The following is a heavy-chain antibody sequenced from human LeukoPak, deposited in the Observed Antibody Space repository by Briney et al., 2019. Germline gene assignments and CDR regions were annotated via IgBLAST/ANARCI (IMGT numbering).Heavy chain of an antibody. J-gene: IGHJ4*02. CDR1: GFTFSSYS. CDR2: ISSSSSYI. Sequence: PGGSLRLSCAASGFTFSSYSMNWVRQAPGKGLEWLSSISSSSSYIYYADSVRGRFTISRDNAKNSLYLQMNSLRADDTAVYLCATIPSTELNAYWGQGTLVTVSA. D-gene: IGHD2-21*01. V-gene: IGHV3-21*01. CDR3: ATIPSTELNAY.